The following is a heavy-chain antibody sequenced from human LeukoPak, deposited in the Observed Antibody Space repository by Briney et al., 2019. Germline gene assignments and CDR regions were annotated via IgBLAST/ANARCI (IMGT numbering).Heavy chain of an antibody. J-gene: IGHJ4*02. V-gene: IGHV3-74*01. CDR2: SKGDGIAT. Sequence: PGGSLRLSCVASGFTFSSYWMHWVRQAPGKRLLWVARSKGDGIATDYADSVKGRFTVSRDNAKNTLYLQMNSLRAEDTAIYYCTRGGDPWYGAYESEDKWGQGTLVAVSS. CDR1: GFTFSSYW. CDR3: TRGGDPWYGAYESEDK. D-gene: IGHD5-12*01.